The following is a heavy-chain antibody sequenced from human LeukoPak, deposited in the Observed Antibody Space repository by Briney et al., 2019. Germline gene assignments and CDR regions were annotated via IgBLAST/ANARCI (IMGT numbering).Heavy chain of an antibody. J-gene: IGHJ4*02. CDR3: ASTIGSAGTQY. CDR1: GFTLSSYE. Sequence: GGSLRLSCTASGFTLSSYEMSWIRQAPGKGLEWVSSIDYSGGNTYYADSVKGRFTISRDNSKNTLYLQLNSLRGDDTAVYYCASTIGSAGTQYWGQGTLVTVSS. CDR2: IDYSGGNT. V-gene: IGHV3-23*01. D-gene: IGHD6-13*01.